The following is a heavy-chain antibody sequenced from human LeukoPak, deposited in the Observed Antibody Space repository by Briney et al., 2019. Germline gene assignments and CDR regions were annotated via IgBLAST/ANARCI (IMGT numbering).Heavy chain of an antibody. Sequence: GGSLRLSCVASGFTFSTYGMSWVRQAPGKGLEWVAAVSSTGSGTYYPDSLKGRFIISRDNSQYTVFLQMNSLRPEDTAFYFCAKDGPLLWFGPTDAWGQGILVTVSS. D-gene: IGHD3-10*01. CDR1: GFTFSTYG. V-gene: IGHV3-23*01. CDR3: AKDGPLLWFGPTDA. CDR2: VSSTGSGT. J-gene: IGHJ5*02.